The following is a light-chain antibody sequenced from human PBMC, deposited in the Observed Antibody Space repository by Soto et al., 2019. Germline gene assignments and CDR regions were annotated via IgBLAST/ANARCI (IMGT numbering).Light chain of an antibody. Sequence: DIQMTQSPSSLSASVGDRVTITCRASQSISSYLNWYQQKPGKAPKLLIYAASSLQSGVPSRFSGSGSGTDFTLTISSRQPEDFATYYCQQSYSTPPTFGGGTKV. J-gene: IGKJ4*01. CDR1: QSISSY. CDR2: AAS. V-gene: IGKV1-39*01. CDR3: QQSYSTPPT.